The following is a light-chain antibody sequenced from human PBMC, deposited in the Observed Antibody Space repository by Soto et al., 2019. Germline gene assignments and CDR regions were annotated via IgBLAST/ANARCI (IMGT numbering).Light chain of an antibody. V-gene: IGLV1-47*01. CDR3: AAWDDGRTAL. CDR1: PSNIGANF. Sequence: QPVLTQAPSASAAPGQTVTIFCSGRPSNIGANFVFWYQHRPGTAPKLLIYRNNQRPSGVPDRFSGSKSGTSASLAISGLRAEDEADYYCAAWDDGRTALFGGGTKLTVL. J-gene: IGLJ3*02. CDR2: RNN.